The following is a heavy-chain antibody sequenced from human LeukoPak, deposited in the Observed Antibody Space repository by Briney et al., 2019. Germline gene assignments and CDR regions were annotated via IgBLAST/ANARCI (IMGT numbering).Heavy chain of an antibody. CDR2: ICHRDNT. CDR3: VKGYSSSWDWYFDL. CDR1: GGSFSGYY. V-gene: IGHV4-34*01. Sequence: KPSETLSLTCAVYGGSFSGYYWSWLRQPPGKGLEWIGSICHRDNTYYNPSLKSRVTISVDTSTNQFSLKLSSVTAADTAVYYCVKGYSSSWDWYFDLWGRGTLVTVSS. J-gene: IGHJ2*01. D-gene: IGHD6-13*01.